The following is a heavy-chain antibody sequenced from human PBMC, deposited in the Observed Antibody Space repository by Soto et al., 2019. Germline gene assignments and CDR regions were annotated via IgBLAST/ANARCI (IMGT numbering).Heavy chain of an antibody. CDR3: ARVERGTATTVVDAFDI. D-gene: IGHD1-1*01. Sequence: QVQLQQRGAGLLKPSETLSLTCAVYGGFVSSGSYYWSWIRQAPGKGLEWIGEMSHSGGTHFNPSLKRRVTISVDPSKNQFSLKMSSVTAADTALYYCARVERGTATTVVDAFDIWGPGTMVTVSS. CDR1: GGFVSSGSYY. J-gene: IGHJ3*02. CDR2: MSHSGGT. V-gene: IGHV4-34*01.